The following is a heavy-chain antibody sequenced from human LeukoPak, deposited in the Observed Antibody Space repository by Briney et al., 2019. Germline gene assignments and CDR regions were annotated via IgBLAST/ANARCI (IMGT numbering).Heavy chain of an antibody. J-gene: IGHJ4*02. CDR3: ARGSLHSAYGFDY. V-gene: IGHV3-48*03. CDR2: SSSSGSTI. D-gene: IGHD5-12*01. Sequence: GGTLRLSCAASGFTFSSYEMNWVRQARGKGLEWVSHSSSSGSTIYYAGSLKGRFTIARDNAKNSVYLQMNSLRAEDTAVYYCARGSLHSAYGFDYWGQGTVHSVSS. CDR1: GFTFSSYE.